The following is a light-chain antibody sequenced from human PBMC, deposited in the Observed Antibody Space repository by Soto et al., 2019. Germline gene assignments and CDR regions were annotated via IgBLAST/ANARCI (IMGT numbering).Light chain of an antibody. CDR1: TSNVGSNL. Sequence: QSVLAQPPSASGTPGQRGTISCSGSTSNVGSNLASWYQQLPGSAPKLLIYNDYERPSGVPDRFSGSKSGTSASLGISGLRSEDEADYFCAVWDDSLSGVVFGGGTKLT. J-gene: IGLJ2*01. CDR3: AVWDDSLSGVV. V-gene: IGLV1-47*02. CDR2: NDY.